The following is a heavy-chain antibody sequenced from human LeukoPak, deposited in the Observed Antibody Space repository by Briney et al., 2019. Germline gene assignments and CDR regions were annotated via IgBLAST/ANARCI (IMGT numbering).Heavy chain of an antibody. CDR1: GFPFSTYW. CDR3: ARDIPVDAFDI. V-gene: IGHV3-7*01. CDR2: INQDGTEK. Sequence: GGSLRLSCAASGFPFSTYWMSWVRQAPGKGLEWVANINQDGTEKYYVDSVKGRFTISRDNAKNSLYLQMNSLRAEDTAVYYCARDIPVDAFDIWGQGTMVTVSS. J-gene: IGHJ3*02.